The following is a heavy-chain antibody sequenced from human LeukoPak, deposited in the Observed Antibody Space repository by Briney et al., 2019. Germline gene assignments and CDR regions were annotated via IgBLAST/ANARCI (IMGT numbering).Heavy chain of an antibody. J-gene: IGHJ4*02. CDR2: ISGPGGST. CDR3: AKDVGSAYYTIKYFDY. CDR1: GFTFNNFA. V-gene: IGHV3-23*01. D-gene: IGHD3-3*01. Sequence: GGSLRLSCAASGFTFNNFAMSWDRRAPGKGREWVSAISGPGGSTYYADSVRGRFTISRDNSKNTLYLQMTSLRAEDTAVYHCAKDVGSAYYTIKYFDYWGQGTLVTVSS.